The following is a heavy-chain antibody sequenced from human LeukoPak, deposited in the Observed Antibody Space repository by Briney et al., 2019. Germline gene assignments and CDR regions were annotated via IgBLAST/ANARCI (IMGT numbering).Heavy chain of an antibody. CDR1: GFTFSPYS. V-gene: IGHV3-48*02. D-gene: IGHD1-26*01. CDR3: ARDMKSGRRTYAFDI. CDR2: ISSSSSTI. J-gene: IGHJ3*02. Sequence: QPGGSLRLSYSASGFTFSPYSMNWVRQAPGKGLEWVSYISSSSSTIYADSVKGRFTISRDNTKNSLYLQMNSLRDEDTAVYYCARDMKSGRRTYAFDIWGQGTMVTVSS.